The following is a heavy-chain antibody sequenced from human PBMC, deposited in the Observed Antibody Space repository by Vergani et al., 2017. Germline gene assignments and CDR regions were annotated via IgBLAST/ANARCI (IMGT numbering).Heavy chain of an antibody. J-gene: IGHJ6*02. CDR3: AKANPRKSGYDYLYYYHAMDV. D-gene: IGHD5-12*01. V-gene: IGHV3-30*02. CDR1: GFTFNRYG. CDR2: VLFDGSNE. Sequence: QVQLVQSGGGVVQPGGSLRLSCVASGFTFNRYGMQWVRQAPGKGLEWVAYVLFDGSNEYYADSVKGRFTISRDSSKNTLYLQMNSLSAGDTAVYYCAKANPRKSGYDYLYYYHAMDVWGQGTTVTVSS.